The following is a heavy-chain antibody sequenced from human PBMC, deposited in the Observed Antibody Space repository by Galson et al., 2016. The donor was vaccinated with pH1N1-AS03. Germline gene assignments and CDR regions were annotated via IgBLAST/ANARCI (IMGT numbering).Heavy chain of an antibody. V-gene: IGHV5-51*01. J-gene: IGHJ4*02. CDR1: GYTFTNYW. D-gene: IGHD1-1*01. CDR2: IFARDSDT. Sequence: QSGAEVKKPGEPLKISCKGSGYTFTNYWTAWVRQMPGKGLEWMGLIFARDSDTRYSPSFQGQVTISADKSINHAYLQWSSLKASDTAMYYCARATGTAGGVDYWGQGTLVSVSS. CDR3: ARATGTAGGVDY.